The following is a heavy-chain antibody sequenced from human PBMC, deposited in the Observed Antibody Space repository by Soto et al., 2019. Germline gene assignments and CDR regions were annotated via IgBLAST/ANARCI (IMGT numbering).Heavy chain of an antibody. CDR3: ARDDEGGSYCDLGY. V-gene: IGHV3-30-3*01. CDR2: ILDDGNNK. D-gene: IGHD3-10*01. Sequence: GSLRLSCAASGFTFSNYIMHWVRQAPGKGLEWVAFILDDGNNKYYADSVKGRFTISRDNSKNTLYLQMNSLRTEDTAVYYCARDDEGGSYCDLGYWGQGTLVTVSS. J-gene: IGHJ4*02. CDR1: GFTFSNYI.